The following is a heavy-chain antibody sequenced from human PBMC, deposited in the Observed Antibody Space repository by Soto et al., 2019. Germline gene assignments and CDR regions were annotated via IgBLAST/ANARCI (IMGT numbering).Heavy chain of an antibody. CDR3: AREGAVYCSSTSCYNYYGLDV. V-gene: IGHV4-59*01. CDR2: SYYSGST. Sequence: PSETLSLTCTVSGGTISSYDGSWIRQPPGKGLEWIGYSYYSGSTNYNPSLKSRVTMSVDTSKNQFSLKLTSVTAADTAVYYCAREGAVYCSSTSCYNYYGLDVWGQGTTVTVSS. D-gene: IGHD2-2*02. CDR1: GGTISSYD. J-gene: IGHJ6*02.